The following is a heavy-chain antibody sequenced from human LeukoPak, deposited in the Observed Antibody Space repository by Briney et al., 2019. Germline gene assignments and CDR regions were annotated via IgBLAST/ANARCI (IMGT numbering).Heavy chain of an antibody. V-gene: IGHV3-30*04. Sequence: PGGSLRLSCAASGFTFSSYAMHWVRQAPGKGLEWVAVISYDGSNKYYADSVKGRFTISRGNSKNTLYLQMNSLRAEDTAVYYCARAGYCSSTSCYGGGDYWGQGTLVTVSS. J-gene: IGHJ4*02. D-gene: IGHD2-2*01. CDR2: ISYDGSNK. CDR3: ARAGYCSSTSCYGGGDY. CDR1: GFTFSSYA.